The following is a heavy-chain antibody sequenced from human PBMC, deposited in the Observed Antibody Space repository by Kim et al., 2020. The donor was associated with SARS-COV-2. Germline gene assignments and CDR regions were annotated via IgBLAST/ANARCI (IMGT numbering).Heavy chain of an antibody. CDR1: GFTFSRYA. J-gene: IGHJ4*02. CDR3: AKDHQSSGWPTFDY. CDR2: VNNGGNS. D-gene: IGHD6-19*01. Sequence: GGSLRLSCAASGFTFSRYAMSWVRQAPGKGTEWIASVNNGGNSYYADSVKGRFTVSRDNNKNTLDLQMNSLTAEDTALYYCAKDHQSSGWPTFDYWGQGTLVTVSS. V-gene: IGHV3-23*01.